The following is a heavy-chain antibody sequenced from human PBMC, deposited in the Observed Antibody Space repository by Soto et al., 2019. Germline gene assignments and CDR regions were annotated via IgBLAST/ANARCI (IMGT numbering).Heavy chain of an antibody. V-gene: IGHV1-69*02. CDR1: GGTFRNYP. J-gene: IGHJ4*02. CDR3: ARGPSFVLNYFES. CDR2: IFPLTDIP. Sequence: QVQLVQSGTEVKKPGSSVKVSCKASGGTFRNYPINWVRQAPGQGLEWMGSIFPLTDIPDYAQNFQARLTISADKSTSTAYMELSSLTSDDTAMYFCARGPSFVLNYFESWGQGTLVTVSS. D-gene: IGHD3-3*02.